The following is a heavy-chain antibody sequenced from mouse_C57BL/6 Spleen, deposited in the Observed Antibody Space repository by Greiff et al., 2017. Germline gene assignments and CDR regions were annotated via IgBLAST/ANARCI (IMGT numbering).Heavy chain of an antibody. CDR2: ISYSGST. J-gene: IGHJ1*03. CDR1: GYSITSDY. Sequence: EVKLVESGPGLAKPSQTLSLTCSVTGYSITSDYWNWIRKFPGNKLEYMGYISYSGSTYYNPSLKSRISITRDTSKNQYYLQLNSVTTEDTATYYCARSGYYGNYVGYFDVWGTGTTVTVSS. V-gene: IGHV3-8*01. CDR3: ARSGYYGNYVGYFDV. D-gene: IGHD2-1*01.